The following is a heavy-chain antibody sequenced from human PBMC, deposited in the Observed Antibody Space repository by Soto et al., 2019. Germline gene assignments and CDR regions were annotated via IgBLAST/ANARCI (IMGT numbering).Heavy chain of an antibody. CDR2: IDPSSGTT. J-gene: IGHJ6*02. D-gene: IGHD2-2*01. CDR3: ARGAVVVPNGLIAGMDV. CDR1: GYSFSNFY. Sequence: ASVKVSCKPSGYSFSNFYVHWVRQAPGQGLEWMGIIDPSSGTTSYTQKFQERVTMTRDTAMSTVYMELSRLRSEDTAVYYCARGAVVVPNGLIAGMDVWGLGTTVTVSS. V-gene: IGHV1-46*01.